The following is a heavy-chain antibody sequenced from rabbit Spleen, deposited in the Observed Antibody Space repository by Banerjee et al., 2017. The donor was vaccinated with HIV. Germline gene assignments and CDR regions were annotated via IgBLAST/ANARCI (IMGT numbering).Heavy chain of an antibody. Sequence: QEQLEESGGGLVQPGASLTLTCKASGIDFSNYNFVCWVRQAPGKGLEWISCIAGSSSDFTYSATWAKGRSIISKASSTTVTLQMSGLTAADTATYFCARNYVNAFDPWGPGTLVTVS. CDR1: GIDFSNYNF. J-gene: IGHJ2*01. V-gene: IGHV1S45*01. CDR2: IAGSSSDFT. CDR3: ARNYVNAFDP. D-gene: IGHD1-1*01.